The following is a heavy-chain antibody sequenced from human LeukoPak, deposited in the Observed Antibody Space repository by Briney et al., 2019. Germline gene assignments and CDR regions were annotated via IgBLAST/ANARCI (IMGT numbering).Heavy chain of an antibody. V-gene: IGHV5-51*01. D-gene: IGHD2-15*01. J-gene: IGHJ3*02. Sequence: GESLKISCKGSGYSFASYWIAWVRQMPGKGLEWMGVIYPGTADITYSPSFQGQVTISADKSINTAYLQWSSLKASDTAMYYCGRQEGSAFDIWGQGTMVTVSP. CDR1: GYSFASYW. CDR2: IYPGTADI. CDR3: GRQEGSAFDI.